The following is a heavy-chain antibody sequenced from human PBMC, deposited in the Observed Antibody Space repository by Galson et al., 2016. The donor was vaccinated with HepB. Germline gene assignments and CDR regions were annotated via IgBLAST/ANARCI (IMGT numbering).Heavy chain of an antibody. J-gene: IGHJ4*02. D-gene: IGHD1-7*01. CDR3: ARGGYLYYSGTYMGAY. CDR1: GFSFSDFF. V-gene: IGHV3-33*08. CDR2: IWYDGSNK. Sequence: SLRLSCAASGFSFSDFFMAWIRQAPGKGLEWVAIIWYDGSNKYYADFVKGRFTISRDNSRTTLYLQMNSLRADDTAVYYCARGGYLYYSGTYMGAYWGQGTLVTVSS.